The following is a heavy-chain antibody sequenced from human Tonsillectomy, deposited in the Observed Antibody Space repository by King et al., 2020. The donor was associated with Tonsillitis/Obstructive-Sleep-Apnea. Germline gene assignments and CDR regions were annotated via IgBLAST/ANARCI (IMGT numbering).Heavy chain of an antibody. CDR2: IYYSGST. V-gene: IGHV4-59*01. CDR1: GGSISSYY. D-gene: IGHD3-3*02. J-gene: IGHJ4*02. CDR3: ASATPAYIFGFYGY. Sequence: VQLQESGPGLVKPSETLSLTCTVSGGSISSYYWNWIRQPPGKGLEWIGYIYYSGSTNYNPSLKSRVTISVDTSKNQFSLKLSSVTAAVTAVYYCASATPAYIFGFYGYWGQGTLVTVSS.